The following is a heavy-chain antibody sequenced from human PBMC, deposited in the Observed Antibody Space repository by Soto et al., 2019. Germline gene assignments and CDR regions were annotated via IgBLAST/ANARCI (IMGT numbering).Heavy chain of an antibody. Sequence: PGGSLRLSCAASGFTFSSYWMHWVRQAPGKGLVWVSRLKSDGSGTTYADSVKGRLTISRDNAKNTLYLQMNSLRAEDTALYYCAKAPYGDYQRNWFDPWGQGTLVTVSS. CDR2: LKSDGSGT. CDR3: AKAPYGDYQRNWFDP. D-gene: IGHD4-17*01. V-gene: IGHV3-74*01. J-gene: IGHJ5*02. CDR1: GFTFSSYW.